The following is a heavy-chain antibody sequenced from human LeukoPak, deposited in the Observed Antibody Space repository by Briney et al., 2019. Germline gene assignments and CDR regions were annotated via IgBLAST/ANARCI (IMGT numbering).Heavy chain of an antibody. CDR2: IYYSGST. CDR1: GGSISSGGYY. J-gene: IGHJ3*02. CDR3: ARAGSIVVVITTYDAFDI. V-gene: IGHV4-31*03. D-gene: IGHD3-22*01. Sequence: SETLSLTCTVSGGSISSGGYYWSWIRQHPGKGLEWIGYIYYSGSTYYNPSLKSRVTISVDTSKNQLSLKLSSVTAADTAVYYCARAGSIVVVITTYDAFDIWGQGTMVTVSS.